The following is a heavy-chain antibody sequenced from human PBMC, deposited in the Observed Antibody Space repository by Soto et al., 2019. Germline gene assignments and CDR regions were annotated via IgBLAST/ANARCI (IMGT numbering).Heavy chain of an antibody. CDR2: INPNSGGT. CDR3: ARDISDSSGYYH. CDR1: GYTFTGYY. Sequence: ASVKVSCKASGYTFTGYYMHWVRQAPGQGLELMGWINPNSGGTNYAQKFQGRVTMTRDTSISTAYMELSRLRSDDTAVYYCARDISDSSGYYHWGQGTLVTVSS. V-gene: IGHV1-2*02. D-gene: IGHD3-22*01. J-gene: IGHJ4*02.